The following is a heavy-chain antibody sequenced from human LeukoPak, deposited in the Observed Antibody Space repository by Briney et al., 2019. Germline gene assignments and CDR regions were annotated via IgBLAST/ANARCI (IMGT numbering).Heavy chain of an antibody. CDR3: ARKYSRSSSLVDY. V-gene: IGHV5-51*01. Sequence: LGESLKISCKGSGHSFTTYWIGWVRQMPGKGLEWMGIIYPGDSDTRYSPSFQGQVTISVDQSISTAYLQWSSLKASDTAMYYCARKYSRSSSLVDYWGQGTLVTVSS. J-gene: IGHJ4*02. CDR2: IYPGDSDT. D-gene: IGHD6-6*01. CDR1: GHSFTTYW.